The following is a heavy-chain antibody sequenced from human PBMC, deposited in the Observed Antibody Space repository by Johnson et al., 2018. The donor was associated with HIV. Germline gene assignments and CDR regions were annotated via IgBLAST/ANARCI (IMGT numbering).Heavy chain of an antibody. V-gene: IGHV3-33*06. D-gene: IGHD4/OR15-4a*01. CDR2: IWYDGSNK. CDR3: AKSPGKDHGGNSGGFDI. Sequence: QVQLVESGGGVVQPGRSLRLSCVASGFSFSSFAMHWVRQAPGKGLEWVAVIWYDGSNKFYADSVKGRFTISRDNSKNTVYLQMNSLRVEDTAVYYCAKSPGKDHGGNSGGFDIWGQGTMVTVSS. CDR1: GFSFSSFA. J-gene: IGHJ3*02.